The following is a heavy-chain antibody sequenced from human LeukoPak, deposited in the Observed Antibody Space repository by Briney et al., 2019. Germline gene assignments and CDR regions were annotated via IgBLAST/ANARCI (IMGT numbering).Heavy chain of an antibody. Sequence: GGSLRLSCAASGFTFSSYAMHWVRQAPGKGLEWVAVISYDGSNKYYADSVKGRFTISRDNSKNTLYLQMNSLRAEDTAAYYCARGLPAAMGGDAFDIWGQGTMVTVSS. CDR1: GFTFSSYA. CDR2: ISYDGSNK. D-gene: IGHD2-2*01. CDR3: ARGLPAAMGGDAFDI. J-gene: IGHJ3*02. V-gene: IGHV3-30*04.